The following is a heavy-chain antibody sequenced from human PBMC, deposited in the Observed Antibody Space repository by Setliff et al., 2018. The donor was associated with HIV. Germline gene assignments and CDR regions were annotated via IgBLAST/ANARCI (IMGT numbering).Heavy chain of an antibody. Sequence: SVQVSCKASGGTFSSYAINWVRQAPGQGLEWMGGIIPILGIANYAQKFQGRVTITADKSTSTAYMELSSLRSEDTAVYYCARDREYYYDNSGSPSFDYWGQGTLVTVSS. J-gene: IGHJ4*02. D-gene: IGHD3-22*01. CDR3: ARDREYYYDNSGSPSFDY. CDR2: IIPILGIA. CDR1: GGTFSSYA. V-gene: IGHV1-69*10.